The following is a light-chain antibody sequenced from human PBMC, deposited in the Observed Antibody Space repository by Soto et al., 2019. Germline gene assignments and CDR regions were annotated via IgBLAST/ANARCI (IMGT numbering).Light chain of an antibody. J-gene: IGLJ2*01. V-gene: IGLV1-47*01. Sequence: QSVLTQPPSASGTPGQRVTISCSGSSSNIGRNYLYWYQQFPGTAPKLLVYRDNHRPSGVPDRFSGSKSGTSASLAISGLRSEDEADYYCAAWDDSLSGVFGGGTKLTVL. CDR3: AAWDDSLSGV. CDR1: SSNIGRNY. CDR2: RDN.